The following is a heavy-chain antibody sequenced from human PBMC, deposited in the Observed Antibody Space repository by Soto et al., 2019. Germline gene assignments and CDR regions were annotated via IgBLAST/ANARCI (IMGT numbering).Heavy chain of an antibody. CDR3: ARSRGQLPYYFGLDV. V-gene: IGHV1-8*01. D-gene: IGHD2-2*01. J-gene: IGHJ6*02. Sequence: ASVKVSCKASGYTFTSHDIHWVRQATGQGLEWMGWMNPNRGNTGYARRFQGRITMTRNTSISTAYMELRSPTSEDTAVYYCARSRGQLPYYFGLDVWGQGTTVTVSS. CDR1: GYTFTSHD. CDR2: MNPNRGNT.